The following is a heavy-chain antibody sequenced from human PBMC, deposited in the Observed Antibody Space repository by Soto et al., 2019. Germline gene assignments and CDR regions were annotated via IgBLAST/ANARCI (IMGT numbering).Heavy chain of an antibody. Sequence: QVQLVQSGAEVKKPGSSVKVSCKASGGTFSSYAISWVRQAPGQGLEWMGGIIPIFGTANYAQKFQGRVTITADESTSTADMELSSLRSEDTAVYYCATHSSGSGSYYYGMDVWGQGTTVTVSS. J-gene: IGHJ6*02. CDR1: GGTFSSYA. V-gene: IGHV1-69*12. D-gene: IGHD6-19*01. CDR3: ATHSSGSGSYYYGMDV. CDR2: IIPIFGTA.